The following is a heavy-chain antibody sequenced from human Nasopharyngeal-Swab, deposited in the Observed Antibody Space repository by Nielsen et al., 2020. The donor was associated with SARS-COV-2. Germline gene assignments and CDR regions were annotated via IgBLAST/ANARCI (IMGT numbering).Heavy chain of an antibody. V-gene: IGHV3-23*01. CDR3: AKDLSLVVITTPNY. J-gene: IGHJ4*02. CDR2: ISGSGGST. Sequence: GGSLRLSCAASGFTFSSYAMSWVHQAPGKGLEWVSAISGSGGSTYYADSVKGRFTISRDNSKNTLYLQMNSLRAEDTAVYYCAKDLSLVVITTPNYWGQGTLVTVSS. CDR1: GFTFSSYA. D-gene: IGHD3-22*01.